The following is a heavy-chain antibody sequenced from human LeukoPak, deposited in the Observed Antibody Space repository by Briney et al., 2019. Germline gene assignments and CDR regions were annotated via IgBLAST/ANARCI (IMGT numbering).Heavy chain of an antibody. Sequence: SETLSLTCAVYGGSFSGYYWSWIRQPPGKGLEWIGEINHSGSTNYNPSLKSRVTISVDTSKNQFSLKLSSVTAADTAVYYCARGYGYSYGYGYDPWGQGTLVTVSS. CDR1: GGSFSGYY. V-gene: IGHV4-34*01. J-gene: IGHJ5*02. CDR3: ARGYGYSYGYGYDP. CDR2: INHSGST. D-gene: IGHD5-18*01.